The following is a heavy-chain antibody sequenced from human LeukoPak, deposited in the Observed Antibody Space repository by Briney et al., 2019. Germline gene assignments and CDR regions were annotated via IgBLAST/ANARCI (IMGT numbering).Heavy chain of an antibody. D-gene: IGHD1-26*01. CDR2: MNPNSGNT. CDR1: GYTFTGYY. V-gene: IGHV1-8*02. Sequence: ASVKVSCKTSGYTFTGYYIHWVRQATGQGLEWMGWMNPNSGNTGYAQKFQGRVTMTRNTSISTAYMELSSLRSEDTAIYYCARDNSVGDNAWWFDPWGQGTLVTVSS. CDR3: ARDNSVGDNAWWFDP. J-gene: IGHJ5*02.